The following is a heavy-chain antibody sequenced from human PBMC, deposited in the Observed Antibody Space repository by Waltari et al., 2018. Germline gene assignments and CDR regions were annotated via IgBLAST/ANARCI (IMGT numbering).Heavy chain of an antibody. D-gene: IGHD6-13*01. V-gene: IGHV1-69*10. J-gene: IGHJ6*03. CDR3: ARNRGSSLVYYYYMDV. CDR1: GGTFSSYA. Sequence: QVQLVQSGAEVKKPGSSVKVSCKASGGTFSSYAISWVRQAPGQGLEWMGGIIPILGIANYAQKFQGRVTITADKSTSTAYMELSSLRSEDTAVYYCARNRGSSLVYYYYMDVWGKGTTVTVSS. CDR2: IIPILGIA.